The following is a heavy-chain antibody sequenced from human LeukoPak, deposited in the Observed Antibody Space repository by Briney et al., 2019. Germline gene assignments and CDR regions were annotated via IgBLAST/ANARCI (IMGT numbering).Heavy chain of an antibody. V-gene: IGHV4-59*01. CDR1: GGSISSYY. CDR3: ARVNRIAVAGALDY. J-gene: IGHJ4*02. CDR2: IYYSGST. Sequence: SETLSLTCTVSGGSISSYYRSWIRQPPGKGLEWIGYIYYSGSTNYNPSLKSRVTISVDTSKNQFSLKLSSVTAADTAVYYCARVNRIAVAGALDYWGQGTLVTVSS. D-gene: IGHD6-19*01.